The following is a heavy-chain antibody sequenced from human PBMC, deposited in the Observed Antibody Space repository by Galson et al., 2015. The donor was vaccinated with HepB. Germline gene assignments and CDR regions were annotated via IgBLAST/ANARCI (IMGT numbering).Heavy chain of an antibody. D-gene: IGHD2-21*01. CDR1: GFTFDYFG. CDR2: VAYDGSNE. J-gene: IGHJ4*02. V-gene: IGHV3-30*18. Sequence: SLRLSCAASGFTFDYFGMHWVRQAPGKGLEWVAVVAYDGSNEHYADSVKGRFTISRDNSKNTLYLHMNSLRAEDTAVYYCAKALAHLFDVVDFWGQGTLVTVSS. CDR3: AKALAHLFDVVDF.